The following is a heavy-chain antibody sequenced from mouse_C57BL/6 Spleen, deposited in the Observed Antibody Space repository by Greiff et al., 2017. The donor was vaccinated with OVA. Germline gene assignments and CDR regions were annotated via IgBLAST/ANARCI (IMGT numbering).Heavy chain of an antibody. CDR3: ARDYSNYGYFDV. CDR1: GYSITSGYD. V-gene: IGHV3-1*01. J-gene: IGHJ1*03. CDR2: ISYSGST. D-gene: IGHD2-5*01. Sequence: EVKLQESGPGMVKPSQSLSLTCTVTGYSITSGYDWHWIRHFPGNKLEWMGYISYSGSTNYNPSLKSRISITHDTSKNHFFLKLNSVTTEDTATYYCARDYSNYGYFDVWGTGTTVTVSS.